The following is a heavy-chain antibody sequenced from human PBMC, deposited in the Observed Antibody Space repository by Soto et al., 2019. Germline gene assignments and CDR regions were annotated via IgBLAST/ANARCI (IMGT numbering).Heavy chain of an antibody. J-gene: IGHJ5*02. Sequence: GASVKVSCKASGFSFTGYYIHWLRRAPGQGLEWMGWINAHSGGTEYAQKFQGRVTFTRDTSISTAYMTLSSLRSDDTAIYYCAKDLTRQLAHWFGPWGPGTQVTVFS. V-gene: IGHV1-2*02. CDR2: INAHSGGT. D-gene: IGHD6-6*01. CDR3: AKDLTRQLAHWFGP. CDR1: GFSFTGYY.